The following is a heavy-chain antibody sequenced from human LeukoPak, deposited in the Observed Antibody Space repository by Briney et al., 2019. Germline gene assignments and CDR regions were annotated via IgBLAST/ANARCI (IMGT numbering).Heavy chain of an antibody. V-gene: IGHV3-33*01. CDR1: GFTLSIYG. D-gene: IGHD3-10*01. CDR3: AREEATTVRGVSDY. J-gene: IGHJ4*02. CDR2: IWFDGTKK. Sequence: GGSLRLSCAASGFTLSIYGMHWVRQAPGKGLEWVALIWFDGTKKYYADSVKGRFTISRDNSKNTLYLQMNSLRAEDTAVYYCAREEATTVRGVSDYWGQGTLVTVSS.